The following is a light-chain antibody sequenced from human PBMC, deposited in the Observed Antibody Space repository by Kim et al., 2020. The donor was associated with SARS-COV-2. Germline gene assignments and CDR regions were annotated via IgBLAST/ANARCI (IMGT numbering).Light chain of an antibody. J-gene: IGKJ2*01. Sequence: SPGERATLPGRARQSVGNSLAWYQHKPGQAPRRLIYGASTRATGIPARFSGSGSETEFTLTISSLQAEDFAVYFCQQYKNWPPLTFGQGTKVDI. CDR3: QQYKNWPPLT. CDR2: GAS. V-gene: IGKV3-15*01. CDR1: QSVGNS.